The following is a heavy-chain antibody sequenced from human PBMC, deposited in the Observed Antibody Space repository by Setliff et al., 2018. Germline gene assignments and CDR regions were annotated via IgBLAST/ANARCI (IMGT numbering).Heavy chain of an antibody. D-gene: IGHD2-2*01. CDR2: ISSISNYI. V-gene: IGHV3-21*01. Sequence: PGGSLRLSCVASGLPFSNSNMNWVRQAPGEGLEWVSSISSISNYIYYADSVKGRFTISRDNAENSLYLQMNSLRSEDTAVYYCARSESCGSSHCSPYDYWGQGTLVTVSS. CDR3: ARSESCGSSHCSPYDY. J-gene: IGHJ4*02. CDR1: GLPFSNSN.